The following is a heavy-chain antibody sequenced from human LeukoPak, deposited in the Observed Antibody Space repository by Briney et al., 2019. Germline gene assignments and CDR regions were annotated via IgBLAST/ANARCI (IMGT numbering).Heavy chain of an antibody. V-gene: IGHV4-4*07. Sequence: SETLSLTCTVSGGSISSYYWSWIRQPAGKGLEWIGRIYSSGSTNYNPSLKSRVTMSVDTSKNQFSLKVTSVTAADTAVYYCARVGYASSAIYFQQWGQGTLVSVSS. D-gene: IGHD2-8*01. J-gene: IGHJ1*01. CDR2: IYSSGST. CDR3: ARVGYASSAIYFQQ. CDR1: GGSISSYY.